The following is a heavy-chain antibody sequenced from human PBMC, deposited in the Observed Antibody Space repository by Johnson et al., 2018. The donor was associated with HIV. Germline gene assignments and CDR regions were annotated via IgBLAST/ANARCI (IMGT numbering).Heavy chain of an antibody. Sequence: VQLVESGGGLIQPGGSLRLSCAASGFTFSTYAMSWVRQAPGKGLEWVSAINWNGDSKGYADSVKGRFTISRDNGQNSLYLQMNSLRAEDTAFDYCARDFVAVGECTALDSWGQGTMVTVSS. CDR3: ARDFVAVGECTALDS. V-gene: IGHV3-20*04. CDR2: INWNGDSK. D-gene: IGHD3-10*01. J-gene: IGHJ3*02. CDR1: GFTFSTYA.